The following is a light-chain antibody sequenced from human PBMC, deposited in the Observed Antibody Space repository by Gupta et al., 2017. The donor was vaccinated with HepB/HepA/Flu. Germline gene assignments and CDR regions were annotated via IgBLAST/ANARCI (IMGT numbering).Light chain of an antibody. V-gene: IGKV3-15*01. CDR1: HSISNN. Sequence: EVVMTQSPDTLSVSPGERATLSCRASHSISNNLAWYQHSPGQAPRLLIFDASTRAPGIPARFSGSGSGTEFTLTISSLQSEDFAVYYCQQYTTWPRMFGQGARVDMK. J-gene: IGKJ1*01. CDR3: QQYTTWPRM. CDR2: DAS.